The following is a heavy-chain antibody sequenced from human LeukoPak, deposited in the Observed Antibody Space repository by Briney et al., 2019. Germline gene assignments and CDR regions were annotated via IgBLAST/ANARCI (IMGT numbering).Heavy chain of an antibody. V-gene: IGHV3-7*01. D-gene: IGHD2-21*02. J-gene: IGHJ5*02. CDR2: IKQDGSEK. CDR1: GFTFSSYW. Sequence: PGGSLRLSCAASGFTFSSYWMSWVRQAPGKGLEWVANIKQDGSEKYYVDSVKGRFTVSRDNAKNSPYLQMNSLRAEDTAVYYCAGVTGNNWFDPWGQGTLVTVSS. CDR3: AGVTGNNWFDP.